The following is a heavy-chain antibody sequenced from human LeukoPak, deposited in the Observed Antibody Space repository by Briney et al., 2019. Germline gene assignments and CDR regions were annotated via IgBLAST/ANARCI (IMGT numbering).Heavy chain of an antibody. CDR1: GFTFSNYA. Sequence: PGGSLRLSCAASGFTFSNYAMTWVRQAPGKGLQWVGFIRSKAYGGTTEYAASVKGRFTISRDDSKSIAYLQMNSLKTEDTAVYYCTESGCYTWPVAFDIWGQGTMVTVSS. J-gene: IGHJ3*02. D-gene: IGHD3-3*01. CDR2: IRSKAYGGTT. V-gene: IGHV3-49*04. CDR3: TESGCYTWPVAFDI.